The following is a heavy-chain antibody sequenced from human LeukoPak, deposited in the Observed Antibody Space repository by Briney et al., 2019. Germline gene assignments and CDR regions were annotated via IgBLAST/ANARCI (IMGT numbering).Heavy chain of an antibody. CDR3: AKGDASAPRIDNFDD. V-gene: IGHV3-13*01. D-gene: IGHD2-15*01. CDR1: GFTFSSYD. Sequence: GGSLRLSCAASGFTFSSYDMHWVRQATGKGLEWVSAIGTAGDTYYPGSVKGRFTVSRDNSKNRLYLQMNSLRAEDTAVYYCAKGDASAPRIDNFDDWGQGTLVTVSS. J-gene: IGHJ4*02. CDR2: IGTAGDT.